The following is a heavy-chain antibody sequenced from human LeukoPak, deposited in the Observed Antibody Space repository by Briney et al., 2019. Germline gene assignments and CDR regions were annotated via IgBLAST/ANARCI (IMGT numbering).Heavy chain of an antibody. V-gene: IGHV3-7*01. CDR1: GFTFRSYW. J-gene: IGHJ3*02. D-gene: IGHD3-3*01. Sequence: GGSLRLSCAASGFTFRSYWMSWVRQAPGKGLEWVANIKQDGSEYSYVDSVKGRFRISRDNAKKTLYLQMNSLRAEDTAVYYCAREAKYYDFWSDDAFDIWGQGTMVTVSS. CDR3: AREAKYYDFWSDDAFDI. CDR2: IKQDGSEY.